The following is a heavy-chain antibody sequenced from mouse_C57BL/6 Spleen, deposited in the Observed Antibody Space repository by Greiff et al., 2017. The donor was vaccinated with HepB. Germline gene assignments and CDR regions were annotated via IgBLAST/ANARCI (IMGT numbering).Heavy chain of an antibody. V-gene: IGHV1-80*01. CDR2: IYPGDGDT. Sequence: QVHVKQSGAELVKPGASVKISCKASGYAFSSYWMNWVKQRPGKGLEWIGQIYPGDGDTNYNGKFKGKATLTADKSSSTAYMQLSSLTSEDSAVYFCARWDYYGSRTYFDVWGTGTTVTVSS. CDR1: GYAFSSYW. J-gene: IGHJ1*03. CDR3: ARWDYYGSRTYFDV. D-gene: IGHD1-1*01.